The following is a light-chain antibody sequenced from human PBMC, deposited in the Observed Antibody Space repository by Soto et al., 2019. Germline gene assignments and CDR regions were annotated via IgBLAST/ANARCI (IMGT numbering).Light chain of an antibody. CDR3: QQYGSSPPTWT. V-gene: IGKV3-20*01. CDR2: GTS. CDR1: QSVSSSY. Sequence: EIVLTQSPGTLSLSPGERASLSCRASQSVSSSYLAWYQQKPGQAPRLLIYGTSSRATDIPDRFSGSGSGTDFTLTISGLEPEDFAVYYCQQYGSSPPTWTFGQGTKVDIK. J-gene: IGKJ1*01.